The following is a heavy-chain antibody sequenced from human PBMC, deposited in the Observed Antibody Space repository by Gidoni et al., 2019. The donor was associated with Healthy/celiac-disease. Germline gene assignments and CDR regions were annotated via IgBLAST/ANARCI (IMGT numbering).Heavy chain of an antibody. V-gene: IGHV1-69*01. J-gene: IGHJ6*02. CDR1: GGTFSSYA. CDR2: IIPSFGTA. D-gene: IGHD3-10*01. Sequence: QVQLVQSGAAVKKPGSSVKVSCKASGGTFSSYAISWGRQAPGQGLEWMGGIIPSFGTANYAQKFQGRVTITADESTSTAYMELSSLRSEDTAVYYCARELRGGYGMDVWGQGTTVTVSS. CDR3: ARELRGGYGMDV.